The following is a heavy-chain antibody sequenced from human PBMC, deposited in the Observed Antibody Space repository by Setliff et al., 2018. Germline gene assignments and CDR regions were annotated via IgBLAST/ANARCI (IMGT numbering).Heavy chain of an antibody. CDR2: LNDVGHNT. CDR3: AKHVLSSGWPNDAFDF. J-gene: IGHJ3*01. Sequence: PGGSLRLSCAASGFTFSSYAMSWVRQAPGKGLEWVSGLNDVGHNTYYADSVKXXXXISXXXXXXXXXXXXXXXXXEDAAVYYCAKHVLSSGWPNDAFDFWGQGTMVTVSS. CDR1: GFTFSSYA. D-gene: IGHD6-25*01. V-gene: IGHV3-23*01.